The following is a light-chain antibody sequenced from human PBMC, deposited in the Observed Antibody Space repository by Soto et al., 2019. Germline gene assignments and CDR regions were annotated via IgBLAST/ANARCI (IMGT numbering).Light chain of an antibody. Sequence: EIVMTQSPATLSVSPGDRATLSCRASQSVSSNLAWYQQKPGQAPRLLIYGASTRATGIPARFSGSGSGTEFTLTISSLQSEDFAVYYCQQYNNWPSALTFGGGTKVDIK. CDR3: QQYNNWPSALT. CDR1: QSVSSN. V-gene: IGKV3-15*01. CDR2: GAS. J-gene: IGKJ4*01.